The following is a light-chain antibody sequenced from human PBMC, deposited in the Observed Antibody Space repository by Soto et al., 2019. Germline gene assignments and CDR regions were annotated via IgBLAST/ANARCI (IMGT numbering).Light chain of an antibody. V-gene: IGKV3-11*01. J-gene: IGKJ1*01. CDR3: QQRSGWPSWT. CDR1: QSVSTS. CDR2: DAS. Sequence: IVLTQSPVTLSLSPGERATLSCRTSQSVSTSLAWYRQRPGQAPRLLIYDASNRATGIPARFSGSGSGTDFTLTISSLEPEEFAVYYCQQRSGWPSWTFGQGTKVEIK.